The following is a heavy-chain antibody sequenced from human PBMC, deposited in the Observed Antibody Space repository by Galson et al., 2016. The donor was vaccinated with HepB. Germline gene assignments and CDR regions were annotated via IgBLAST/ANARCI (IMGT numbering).Heavy chain of an antibody. CDR1: GGTYSSYG. CDR3: ARTSRSSSSHWFEA. V-gene: IGHV1-69*04. D-gene: IGHD6-6*01. Sequence: SVKVSCKASGGTYSSYGIGWVRQAPGQGLEWMGRIVPMPGITNYAQSLQGRVTFTADKSTSTFYMELSSLRSEDTAVYCCARTSRSSSSHWFEAWGQGTLVTFSS. J-gene: IGHJ5*02. CDR2: IVPMPGIT.